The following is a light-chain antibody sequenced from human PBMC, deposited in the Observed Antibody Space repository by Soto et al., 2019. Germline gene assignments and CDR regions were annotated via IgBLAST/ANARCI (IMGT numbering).Light chain of an antibody. J-gene: IGKJ5*01. Sequence: EIVLTQSPGTLSLSPGDRATLSCRASQSVNTNYLAWYQQKSGQAPRLLIYGASSRATGIPDGFSGSGSGTDFTLTISRLEPEDFAAYFCQQYGSSPITFGQGTRLEIK. CDR2: GAS. CDR1: QSVNTNY. CDR3: QQYGSSPIT. V-gene: IGKV3-20*01.